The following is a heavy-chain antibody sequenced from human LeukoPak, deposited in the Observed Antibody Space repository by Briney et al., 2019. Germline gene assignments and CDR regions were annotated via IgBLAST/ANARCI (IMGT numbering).Heavy chain of an antibody. J-gene: IGHJ4*02. Sequence: ASVKVSCKASGYIFTDYYIHWVRQARGEGLEWMGWINPNSGGTYFAQKFEARVTLTRDTSINTGYLEMRGLTSDDTAVYYCAKSQYSFASGSSRPLLDYWGPGTLVSVSS. CDR2: INPNSGGT. D-gene: IGHD3-10*01. CDR1: GYIFTDYY. V-gene: IGHV1-2*02. CDR3: AKSQYSFASGSSRPLLDY.